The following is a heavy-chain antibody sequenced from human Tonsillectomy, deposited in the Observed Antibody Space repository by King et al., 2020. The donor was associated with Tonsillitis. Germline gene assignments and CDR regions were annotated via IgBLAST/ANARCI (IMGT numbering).Heavy chain of an antibody. CDR2: ISYDGSNK. Sequence: VQLVESGGGVVQPGRSLRLSCAASGFTFSSYGMHWVRQAPGKGLEWVAVISYDGSNKYYADSVKGRFTISRDNSKNTLYLQMNSLRAEDTAVYYCAKWDDFWCTGFYGMDVWRQGTTVTVSS. V-gene: IGHV3-30*18. J-gene: IGHJ6*02. D-gene: IGHD3-3*01. CDR3: AKWDDFWCTGFYGMDV. CDR1: GFTFSSYG.